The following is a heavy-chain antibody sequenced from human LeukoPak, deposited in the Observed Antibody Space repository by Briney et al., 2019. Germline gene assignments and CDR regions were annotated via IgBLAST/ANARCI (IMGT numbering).Heavy chain of an antibody. J-gene: IGHJ4*02. D-gene: IGHD6-13*01. CDR3: ARDSGVFYSSDY. CDR2: IRYDGTNK. Sequence: GGSLRLSCGASGFTFSSYGMHWVRQAPGKGLEWVAFIRYDGTNKYYADSVKGRFTISRDNSKNTLYLQMNSLRAEDTAVYYCARDSGVFYSSDYWGQGTLVTVSS. V-gene: IGHV3-30*02. CDR1: GFTFSSYG.